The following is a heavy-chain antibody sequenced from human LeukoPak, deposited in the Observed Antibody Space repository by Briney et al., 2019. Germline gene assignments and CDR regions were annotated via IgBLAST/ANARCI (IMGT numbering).Heavy chain of an antibody. CDR3: VKDFTY. V-gene: IGHV4-61*02. CDR2: IHTSGST. CDR1: GDSISSGSYF. Sequence: PSETLSLTCTVSGDSISSGSYFWNWIRQPAGKGLEWVGRIHTSGSTNYSPSLKSRVTISVDTSKNQFSLKLNSVTAADTAMYYCVKDFTYWGQGTLVTVSS. J-gene: IGHJ4*02.